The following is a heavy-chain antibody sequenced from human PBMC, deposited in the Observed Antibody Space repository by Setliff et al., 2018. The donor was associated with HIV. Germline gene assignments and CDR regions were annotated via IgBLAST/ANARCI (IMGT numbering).Heavy chain of an antibody. CDR2: IDQDGSEK. CDR3: ARGSLRGVLALGMDV. D-gene: IGHD3-10*01. J-gene: IGHJ6*02. Sequence: PGGSLRLSCAASRFDFNNYWMCWVRQAPGKGLEWVANIDQDGSEKNYVDSVKGRFTISRDNAKNSMDLQMNSLRADDTAIYYCARGSLRGVLALGMDVWGQGTTVTVSS. CDR1: RFDFNNYW. V-gene: IGHV3-7*01.